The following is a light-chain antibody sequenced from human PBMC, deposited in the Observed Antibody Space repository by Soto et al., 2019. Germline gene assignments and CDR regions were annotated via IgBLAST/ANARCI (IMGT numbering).Light chain of an antibody. V-gene: IGKV3-11*01. Sequence: DIVLTQSPGTLSLCPGERATLSCRASKSVSSYLAWFQQKPGQAPRLLIYDASNRATGVPARFSGSGSGTVFTLTISSLEPEDFAVYYCQQRSNWPLTFGGGTKVEIK. CDR2: DAS. CDR3: QQRSNWPLT. J-gene: IGKJ4*01. CDR1: KSVSSY.